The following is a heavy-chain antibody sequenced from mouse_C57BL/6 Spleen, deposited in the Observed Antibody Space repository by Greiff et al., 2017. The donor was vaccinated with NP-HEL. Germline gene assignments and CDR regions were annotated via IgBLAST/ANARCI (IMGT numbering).Heavy chain of an antibody. V-gene: IGHV14-2*01. CDR3: AREETAYFDY. CDR2: IDPEDGET. CDR1: GFNIKDYY. Sequence: VQLKESGAELVKPGASVKLSCTASGFNIKDYYMHWVKQRTERGLEWIGRIDPEDGETKYAPKFQGKATITADTSSNTAYLQLSSLTSEDTAVYYCAREETAYFDYWGQSTTLTVSS. D-gene: IGHD3-2*01. J-gene: IGHJ2*01.